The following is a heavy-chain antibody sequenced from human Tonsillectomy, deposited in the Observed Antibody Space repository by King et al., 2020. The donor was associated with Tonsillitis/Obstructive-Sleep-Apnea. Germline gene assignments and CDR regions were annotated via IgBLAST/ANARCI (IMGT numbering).Heavy chain of an antibody. J-gene: IGHJ6*03. D-gene: IGHD6-6*01. CDR3: ARGRGSSDPSYYYYYMDV. V-gene: IGHV3-53*01. CDR2: IYSGGNT. CDR1: GFTVSTNY. Sequence: VQLVESGGGLIQPGGSLRLSCAASGFTVSTNYMNWVCQAPGKGLEWVSVIYSGGNTSYADSVKGRFTTSRDNSNNTLYLQLNSLRAEDTAFYYCARGRGSSDPSYYYYYMDVWGKGTTVTVFS.